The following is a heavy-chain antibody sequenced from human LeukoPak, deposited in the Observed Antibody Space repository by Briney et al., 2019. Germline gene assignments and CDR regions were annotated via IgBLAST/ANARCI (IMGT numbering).Heavy chain of an antibody. CDR3: AKGSAAAGTIYTFDI. Sequence: PGGSLRLSCAASGLTFGSYAMSWVRQAPGKGLEWVSVISGSGDSTYYADSVKGRFTISRDNSKNTLTLQMNSLRAEDTAVYHCAKGSAAAGTIYTFDIWGQGTMVTVSS. CDR1: GLTFGSYA. V-gene: IGHV3-23*01. J-gene: IGHJ3*02. CDR2: ISGSGDST. D-gene: IGHD6-13*01.